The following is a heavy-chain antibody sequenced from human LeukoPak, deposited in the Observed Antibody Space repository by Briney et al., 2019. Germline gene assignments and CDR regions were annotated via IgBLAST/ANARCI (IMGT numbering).Heavy chain of an antibody. V-gene: IGHV3-21*01. CDR2: ISSSSSYI. CDR1: GFTFSSYS. D-gene: IGHD2-15*01. CDR3: ARVVVVAAKPHHFDY. Sequence: GGSLRLSCAASGFTFSSYSMNWVRQAPGKGLEWVSSISSSSSYIYCADSVKGRFTISRDNAKNSLYLQMNSLRAEDTAVYYCARVVVVAAKPHHFDYWGQGTLVTVSS. J-gene: IGHJ4*02.